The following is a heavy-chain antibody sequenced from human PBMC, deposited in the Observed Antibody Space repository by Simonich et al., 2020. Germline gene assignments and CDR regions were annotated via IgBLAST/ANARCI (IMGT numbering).Heavy chain of an antibody. CDR3: ARLPDY. CDR2: IDYSGST. V-gene: IGHV4-59*08. Sequence: QVQLQESGPGLVKPSETLSLTCTVPGGSISSYYWSWIRQPPGKGLEWIGYIDYSGSTNYNPSLKSRVTISVDTSKNQFSLKLSSVTAADTAVYYCARLPDYWGQGTLVTVSS. J-gene: IGHJ4*02. CDR1: GGSISSYY.